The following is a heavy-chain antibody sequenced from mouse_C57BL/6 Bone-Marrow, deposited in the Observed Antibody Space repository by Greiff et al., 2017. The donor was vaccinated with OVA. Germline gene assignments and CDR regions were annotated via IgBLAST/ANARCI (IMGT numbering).Heavy chain of an antibody. CDR1: GFSLTSYA. D-gene: IGHD5-1*01. CDR3: ARKAVVPHYFDY. J-gene: IGHJ2*01. CDR2: IWPGGGT. Sequence: VKLMESGPGLVAPSQSLSITCTVSGFSLTSYAISWVRQPPGKGLEWLGVIWPGGGTNYNSALKSRLSISKDNSKSQVFLKMNSLQTDDTARYYCARKAVVPHYFDYWGQGTTLTVSS. V-gene: IGHV2-9-1*01.